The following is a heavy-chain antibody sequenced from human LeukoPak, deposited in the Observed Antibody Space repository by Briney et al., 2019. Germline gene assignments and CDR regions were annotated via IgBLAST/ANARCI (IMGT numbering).Heavy chain of an antibody. Sequence: GGSLRLSCAASGFTFSSYGMHWVRQAPGKGLEWVAVISYDGSNKYYADSVKGRFTISRDNSKNTLYLQMNSLRAEDTAVYYCARDRVSDYGDYMHAFDIWGQGTMVTVSS. CDR1: GFTFSSYG. CDR2: ISYDGSNK. V-gene: IGHV3-30*19. D-gene: IGHD4-17*01. J-gene: IGHJ3*02. CDR3: ARDRVSDYGDYMHAFDI.